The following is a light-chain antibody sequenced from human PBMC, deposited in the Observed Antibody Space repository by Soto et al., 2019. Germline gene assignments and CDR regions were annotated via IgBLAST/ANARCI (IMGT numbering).Light chain of an antibody. V-gene: IGLV2-23*01. CDR2: EGT. Sequence: QSALTQPASVSGSPGQSITFSCTGTSSDVGSYNLVSWYQQLPVKAPKVIIYEGTKRPSGGSNRFSGSKSGNTPSLTISGLQVEDEADYYCCSYAGGSTWVFGGGTKLNLL. J-gene: IGLJ3*02. CDR1: SSDVGSYNL. CDR3: CSYAGGSTWV.